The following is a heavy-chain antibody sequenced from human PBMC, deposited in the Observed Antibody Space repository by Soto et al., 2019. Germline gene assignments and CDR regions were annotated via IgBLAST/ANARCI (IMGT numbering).Heavy chain of an antibody. CDR2: IPSRGRP. CDR3: VRDQYSGHDFAL. Sequence: LSLTCSVSGASIAGGSYYWSWVRQPPGKGLEWIGYIPSRGRPFYNPSLTSRGTISADSSKNQLSLQLTSVTAADTAVYYCVRDQYSGHDFALWGQGNLVTVSS. J-gene: IGHJ5*02. V-gene: IGHV4-30-4*01. D-gene: IGHD5-12*01. CDR1: GASIAGGSYY.